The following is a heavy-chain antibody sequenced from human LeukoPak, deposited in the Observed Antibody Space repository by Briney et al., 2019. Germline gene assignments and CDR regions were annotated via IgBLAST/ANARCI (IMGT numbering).Heavy chain of an antibody. CDR3: ARVYGDYTVGYFDY. Sequence: GGSLRLSCAASGFTFSSYWMSWVRQAPGKGLEWVANIKQDGGEKYYVGSVKGRFTVSRDNAKKSLYLQMNSLRAEDTAVYYCARVYGDYTVGYFDYWGQGTLVTVSS. V-gene: IGHV3-7*02. J-gene: IGHJ4*02. CDR1: GFTFSSYW. CDR2: IKQDGGEK. D-gene: IGHD4-17*01.